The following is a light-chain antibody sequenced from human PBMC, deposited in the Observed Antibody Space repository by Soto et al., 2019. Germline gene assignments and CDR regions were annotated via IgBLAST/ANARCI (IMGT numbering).Light chain of an antibody. CDR2: DAS. CDR1: QSVNTY. CDR3: QQYNSYSLT. Sequence: EIVLTQSPATLSLSPGERATLSCRASQSVNTYLGWYQQRPGQAPILLIYDASNRATGIPARFSGSGSGTEFTLTISSLQPDDFATYYCQQYNSYSLTFGGGTKVEIK. V-gene: IGKV3-11*01. J-gene: IGKJ4*01.